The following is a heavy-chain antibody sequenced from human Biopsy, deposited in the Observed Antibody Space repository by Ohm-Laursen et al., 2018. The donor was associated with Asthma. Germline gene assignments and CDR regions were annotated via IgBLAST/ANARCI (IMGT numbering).Heavy chain of an antibody. J-gene: IGHJ6*02. Sequence: GSLRLSCTASGFTFSSYAFNWVRQAPGKGLEWVSYITGSGSTIYYEDSVKGRFTLSRDNAKNSLYLQMNSLRDEDTAVYYCALKYRNSVFPEYGMDVWGQGTTVTVSS. CDR2: ITGSGSTI. V-gene: IGHV3-48*02. CDR1: GFTFSSYA. D-gene: IGHD4-11*01. CDR3: ALKYRNSVFPEYGMDV.